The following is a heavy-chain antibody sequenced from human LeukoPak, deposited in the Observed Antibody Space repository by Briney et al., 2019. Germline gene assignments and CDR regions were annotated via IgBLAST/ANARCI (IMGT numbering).Heavy chain of an antibody. CDR3: ARRGMNDYGDYEPVGEFDY. J-gene: IGHJ4*02. D-gene: IGHD4-17*01. V-gene: IGHV3-23*01. CDR2: ISGSGGST. Sequence: PGGSLRLSCAASGFTFSSYGMSWVRQAPGKGLEWVSAISGSGGSTYYADSVKGRFTISRDNSKNTLYLQMNSLRAEDTAVYYCARRGMNDYGDYEPVGEFDYWGQGTLVTVSS. CDR1: GFTFSSYG.